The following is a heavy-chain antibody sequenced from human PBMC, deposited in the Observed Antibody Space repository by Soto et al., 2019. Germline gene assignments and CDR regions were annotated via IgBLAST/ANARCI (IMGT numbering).Heavy chain of an antibody. D-gene: IGHD3-10*01. CDR1: GFTVRSSY. J-gene: IGHJ6*01. CDR2: IYSGGST. V-gene: IGHV3-53*02. Sequence: EVQLVETGGGLIQPGGSLRLSCVASGFTVRSSYMSWVRQAPGKGLEWVSIIYSGGSTYYADSVKGPFTISRDNSKNTLNLQMNSLRAADTAVYYCARYLNTSMVPEAYDYCYGMGGWGQGTTVNVSP. CDR3: ARYLNTSMVPEAYDYCYGMGG.